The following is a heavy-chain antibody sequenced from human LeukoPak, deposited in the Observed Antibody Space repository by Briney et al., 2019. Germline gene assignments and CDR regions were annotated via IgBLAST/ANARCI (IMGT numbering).Heavy chain of an antibody. J-gene: IGHJ4*02. D-gene: IGHD3-22*01. CDR1: GGSISSGGYY. CDR3: ARVGGGNYYDSSGPSISFDY. CDR2: IYYSGSI. V-gene: IGHV4-31*03. Sequence: SQTLSLTCTVSGGSISSGGYYWSWIRQHPGKGLEWIGYIYYSGSIYYNPSLKSRVTISVDTSKNQFSLKLSSVTAADTAVYYCARVGGGNYYDSSGPSISFDYWGQGTLVTVSS.